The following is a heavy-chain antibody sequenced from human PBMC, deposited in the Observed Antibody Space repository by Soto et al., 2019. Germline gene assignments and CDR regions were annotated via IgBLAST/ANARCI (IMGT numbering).Heavy chain of an antibody. CDR2: IRSKAYGGTP. Sequence: PGGSLRLSYTTFVFTFGDYAVNWARQAPGKGPEWVGFIRSKAYGGTPEYAASVKGRFTISRDDSKTIGYLQMKSLKTEATAVYSCGGSVWSAPDYWGLGT. J-gene: IGHJ4*02. V-gene: IGHV3-49*04. D-gene: IGHD3-3*01. CDR3: GGSVWSAPDY. CDR1: VFTFGDYA.